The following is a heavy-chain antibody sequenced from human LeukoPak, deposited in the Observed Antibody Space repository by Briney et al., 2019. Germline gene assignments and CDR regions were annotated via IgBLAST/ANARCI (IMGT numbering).Heavy chain of an antibody. Sequence: SETLSLTCTVTGGSIGSYYWSWIRQPPGKGLEWIGYIYYNGNTNDNPSLKSRVTLSVDTSKNQFSLKLRSVTAADTAVYYCARAGMDWAADYWGQGTLVTVSS. CDR3: ARAGMDWAADY. V-gene: IGHV4-59*08. J-gene: IGHJ4*02. CDR2: IYYNGNT. CDR1: GGSIGSYY. D-gene: IGHD1-14*01.